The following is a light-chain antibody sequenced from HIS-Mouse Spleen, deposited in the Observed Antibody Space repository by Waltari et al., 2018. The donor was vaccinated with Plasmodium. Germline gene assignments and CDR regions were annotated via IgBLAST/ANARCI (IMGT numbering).Light chain of an antibody. CDR3: QSADSSGTPNWV. Sequence: SYELTQPPSVSVSPGQTARITCSGDALPKPYAYWYQQKPGQAPVLVKYKDSERPSGIPERFSGSSSGTTVTLTISGVQAEDEADYYCQSADSSGTPNWVFGGGTKLTVL. J-gene: IGLJ3*02. V-gene: IGLV3-25*03. CDR2: KDS. CDR1: ALPKPY.